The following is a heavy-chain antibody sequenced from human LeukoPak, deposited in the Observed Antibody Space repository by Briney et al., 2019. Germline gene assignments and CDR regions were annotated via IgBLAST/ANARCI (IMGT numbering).Heavy chain of an antibody. CDR2: INQSGST. CDR3: AKGRTYYDFWSGYGKFDY. D-gene: IGHD3-3*01. V-gene: IGHV4-34*01. Sequence: SETLSLTCAVYGGSFSGYYWSWIRQPPGKGLEWIGEINQSGSTNYNPSLKSRVTISVDTSKNQFSLKLSSVTAADTAVYYCAKGRTYYDFWSGYGKFDYWGQGTLVTVSS. CDR1: GGSFSGYY. J-gene: IGHJ4*02.